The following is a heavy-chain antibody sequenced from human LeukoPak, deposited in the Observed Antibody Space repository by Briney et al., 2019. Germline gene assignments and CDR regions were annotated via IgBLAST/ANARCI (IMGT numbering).Heavy chain of an antibody. CDR1: GGSISSGDYY. Sequence: SQTLSLTCTVSGGSISSGDYYWSWIRQPPGKGLEWIGYIYYSGSTYYNPSLKSRVTISVDTSKNQFSLKLSSATAADTAVYYCARDQEGYYDSSGYHKNYWYFDLWGRGTLVTVSS. CDR2: IYYSGST. V-gene: IGHV4-30-4*01. J-gene: IGHJ2*01. D-gene: IGHD3-22*01. CDR3: ARDQEGYYDSSGYHKNYWYFDL.